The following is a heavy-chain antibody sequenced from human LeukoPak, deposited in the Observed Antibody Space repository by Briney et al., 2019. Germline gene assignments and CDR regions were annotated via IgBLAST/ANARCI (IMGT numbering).Heavy chain of an antibody. CDR3: ARVRYYYGSGSSFPFDY. CDR2: INTNTGNP. D-gene: IGHD3-10*01. Sequence: ASVKVSCKASGCTFTSYAMNWVRQAPGQGLEWMGWINTNTGNPTYAQGFTGRFVFSLDTSVSTAYLQISSLKAEDTAVYYCARVRYYYGSGSSFPFDYWGQGTLVTVSS. J-gene: IGHJ4*02. V-gene: IGHV7-4-1*02. CDR1: GCTFTSYA.